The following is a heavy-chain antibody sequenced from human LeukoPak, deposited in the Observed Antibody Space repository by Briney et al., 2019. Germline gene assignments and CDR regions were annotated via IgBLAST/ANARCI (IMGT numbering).Heavy chain of an antibody. CDR3: ARQKEAIAAAGPDY. V-gene: IGHV5-51*01. CDR2: IYPGDSDT. D-gene: IGHD6-13*01. Sequence: GEALKISCRGSGYSFTSYWIGWVRQLPGKGLEWMGIIYPGDSDTRYSPSFQGQVTISADKSISTAYLQWSSLKASDTAMYYCARQKEAIAAAGPDYWGQGTLVTVSS. J-gene: IGHJ4*02. CDR1: GYSFTSYW.